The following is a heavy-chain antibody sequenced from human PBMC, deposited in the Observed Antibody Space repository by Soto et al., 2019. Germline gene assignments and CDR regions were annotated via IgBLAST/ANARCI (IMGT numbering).Heavy chain of an antibody. Sequence: QVQLQESGPGLVKPSGTLSLTCAVSGGSISSSNWWSWVRQPPGKGLEWIGEIYHSGSTNYNPSLKGRVTIAVDKSKNQFSLKLSSVTAADTAVYYCASLGGDSGSYNDYFDYWGQGTLVTVSS. CDR2: IYHSGST. CDR3: ASLGGDSGSYNDYFDY. V-gene: IGHV4-4*02. D-gene: IGHD1-26*01. J-gene: IGHJ4*02. CDR1: GGSISSSNW.